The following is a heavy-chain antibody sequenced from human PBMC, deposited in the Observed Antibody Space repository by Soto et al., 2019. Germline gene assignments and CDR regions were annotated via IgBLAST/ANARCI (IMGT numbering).Heavy chain of an antibody. D-gene: IGHD1-26*01. CDR1: GFTFSSFG. CDR2: LSKDVING. V-gene: IGHV3-30*18. Sequence: PGGFLRLSCAASGFTFSSFGMHWVRQAPGKGLEWVAILSKDVINGDYADSVQGRFTISRDNSKNTLYLQMNSLRPEDTAVYYCAKGGSRAGMDVWGQGTSVTVSS. CDR3: AKGGSRAGMDV. J-gene: IGHJ6*02.